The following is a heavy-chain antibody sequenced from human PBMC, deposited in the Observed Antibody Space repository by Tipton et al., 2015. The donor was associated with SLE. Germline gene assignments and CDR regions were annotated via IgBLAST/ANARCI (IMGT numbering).Heavy chain of an antibody. D-gene: IGHD2-21*01. Sequence: TLSLTCTVSGVAISTFYWSWIRQSPGKGLEWIGYIYYSGSTNYNPSLKSRVTISVDRSKKQLSLRLTSVTAADTAVYYCAREVITITDSDAFDIWGQGTMVTVSS. V-gene: IGHV4-59*01. CDR2: IYYSGST. CDR3: AREVITITDSDAFDI. CDR1: GVAISTFY. J-gene: IGHJ3*02.